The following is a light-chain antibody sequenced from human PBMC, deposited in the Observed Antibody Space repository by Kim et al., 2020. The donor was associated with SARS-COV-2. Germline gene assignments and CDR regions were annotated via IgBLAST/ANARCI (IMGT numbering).Light chain of an antibody. CDR2: EDN. Sequence: KTVTIPGTRSSGRIARKYVEWYQQRPGSAPTTVIYEDNQRPSGLPDRFSGSVDSASNSASLTISGLKTEDEADYYCESYDSSNHWVFGGGTKLTVL. CDR3: ESYDSSNHWV. J-gene: IGLJ3*02. V-gene: IGLV6-57*03. CDR1: SGRIARKY.